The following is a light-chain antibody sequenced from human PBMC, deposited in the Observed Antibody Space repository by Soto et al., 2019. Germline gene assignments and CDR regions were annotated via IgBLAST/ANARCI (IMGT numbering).Light chain of an antibody. CDR1: QSVSSN. CDR2: GAS. CDR3: QHKTT. J-gene: IGKJ2*01. Sequence: EIVMTQSPATLSVSPGERATLSCMASQSVSSNLAWYQQKPGQAPRLLIYGASTRATGIPARFSGSGSGTEFTLTISSLQSEDFAVYYCQHKTTFGQGTKLEIK. V-gene: IGKV3-15*01.